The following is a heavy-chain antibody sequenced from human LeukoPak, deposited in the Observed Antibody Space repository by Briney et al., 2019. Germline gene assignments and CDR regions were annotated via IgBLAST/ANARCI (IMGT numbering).Heavy chain of an antibody. D-gene: IGHD1-14*01. CDR1: GHTSTTYA. CDR3: ARDRSGVPPDPFDY. Sequence: GASVKVSCKASGHTSTTYAIHWVRQAPGQGLEWMGWINAGNGNIKYSQKLQGRVTMTTDTSTSTAYMELRSLRSDDTAVYYCARDRSGVPPDPFDYWGQGTLVTVSS. V-gene: IGHV1-18*04. CDR2: INAGNGNI. J-gene: IGHJ4*02.